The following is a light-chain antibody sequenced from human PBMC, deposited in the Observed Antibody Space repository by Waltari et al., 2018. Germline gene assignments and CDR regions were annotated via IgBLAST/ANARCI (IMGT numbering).Light chain of an antibody. V-gene: IGKV4-1*01. Sequence: DIVMTQSPDSLAVSLGERDTINCKSSQSVLYSSNNKNYLAWYQQKPGQPPNLLIYWAATRESGVPDRFSGSGSGTDFTLTISSLQAEDVAVYYCQQYYSTPRTFGQGTKVEIK. CDR2: WAA. J-gene: IGKJ1*01. CDR3: QQYYSTPRT. CDR1: QSVLYSSNNKNY.